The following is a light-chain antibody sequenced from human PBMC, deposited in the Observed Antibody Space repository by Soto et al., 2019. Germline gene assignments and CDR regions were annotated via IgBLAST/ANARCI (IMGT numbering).Light chain of an antibody. V-gene: IGLV2-8*01. Sequence: QSALTHPPSASWSPGQSVTISCTGTSSDVGGYNYVSWYQHHPGKAPKLMIYEVSKRPSGVPDRFSGSKSGNTASLTVTGVQAEDEADYYCSSYAGSNNFVFGTGTKVTVL. J-gene: IGLJ1*01. CDR1: SSDVGGYNY. CDR2: EVS. CDR3: SSYAGSNNFV.